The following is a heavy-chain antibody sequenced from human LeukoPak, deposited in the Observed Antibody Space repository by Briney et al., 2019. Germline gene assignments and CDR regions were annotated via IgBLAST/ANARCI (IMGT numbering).Heavy chain of an antibody. D-gene: IGHD3-3*01. CDR3: ARTYHWRVFEY. J-gene: IGHJ4*02. Sequence: ASVKVSCKASGYTFTSYDINWVRQATGQGLEWMGWMNPNSGNTGYAQKFQGRVTITRNTSISTAYMELSSLRSADTAVYYCARTYHWRVFEYWGQGTLVTVSS. CDR2: MNPNSGNT. CDR1: GYTFTSYD. V-gene: IGHV1-8*01.